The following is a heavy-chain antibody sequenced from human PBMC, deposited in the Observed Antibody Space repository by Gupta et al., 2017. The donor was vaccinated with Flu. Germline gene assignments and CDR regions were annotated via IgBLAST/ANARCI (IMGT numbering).Heavy chain of an antibody. Sequence: EMQLVESGGGLVQPGGYLRLSCAASGFTFRTSYLQWVRQAPGKGLVWVSRINPDGSSTTYAESVKGRFTFSRDNAKNTLYLQMNILGDDDTAVYYCATVTSGCWGQGTLVTVSS. CDR1: GFTFRTSY. D-gene: IGHD4-17*01. CDR3: ATVTSGC. V-gene: IGHV3-74*03. J-gene: IGHJ4*02. CDR2: INPDGSST.